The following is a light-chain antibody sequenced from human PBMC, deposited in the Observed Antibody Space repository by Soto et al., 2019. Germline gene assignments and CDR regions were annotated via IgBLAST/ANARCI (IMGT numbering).Light chain of an antibody. CDR1: QSISSW. V-gene: IGKV1-5*03. CDR2: GAS. CDR3: QHYNSYSEA. Sequence: DIQMTQSPSTLSASVVDRVTITCRASQSISSWLAWYQQKPGKAPKLLIYGASSLESGVPPRFSGSGSGTEFTLTISSLQPDDFATYYCQHYNSYSEAFGQGTKVDIK. J-gene: IGKJ1*01.